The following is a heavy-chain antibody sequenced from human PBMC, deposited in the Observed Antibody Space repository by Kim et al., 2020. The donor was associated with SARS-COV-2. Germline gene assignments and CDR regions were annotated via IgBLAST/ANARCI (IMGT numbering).Heavy chain of an antibody. CDR3: ARWGLLWFGELSAAPTLNWFDP. D-gene: IGHD3-10*01. V-gene: IGHV1-18*04. CDR2: ISAYNGNT. CDR1: GYTFTSYG. Sequence: ASVKVSCKASGYTFTSYGISWVRQAPGQGLEWMGWISAYNGNTNYAQKLQGRVTMTTDTSTSTAYMELRSLRSDDTAVYYCARWGLLWFGELSAAPTLNWFDPWGQGTLVTVSS. J-gene: IGHJ5*02.